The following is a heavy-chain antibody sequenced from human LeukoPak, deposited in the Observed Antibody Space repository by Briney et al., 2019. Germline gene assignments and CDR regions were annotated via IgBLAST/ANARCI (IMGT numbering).Heavy chain of an antibody. J-gene: IGHJ3*01. CDR1: AGSSRSSGYY. Sequence: SETLSLTCTVSAGSSRSSGYYWSWIRQHPGQGLEYIGYIYYSGSTYYNPSLKSRVTISIDTSKNQFSLKLSSVTAADTAVYFCAKLDGYNHAFDVWGQGTVVSVSS. CDR2: IYYSGST. V-gene: IGHV4-31*03. CDR3: AKLDGYNHAFDV. D-gene: IGHD5-24*01.